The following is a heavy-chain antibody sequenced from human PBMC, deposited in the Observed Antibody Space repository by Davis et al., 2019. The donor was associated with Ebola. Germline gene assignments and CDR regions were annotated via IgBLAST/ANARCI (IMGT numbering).Heavy chain of an antibody. CDR1: GFTFSDYY. CDR3: ARGHIVVVTATDY. Sequence: PGGSLRLSCAASGFTFSDYYMSWIRQAPGKGLEWVSYISGGGRTIYYADSVKGRFTISRDNAKNSLYLQMNSLRAEDTAVYYCARGHIVVVTATDYWGQGTLVTVSS. V-gene: IGHV3-11*04. J-gene: IGHJ4*02. D-gene: IGHD2-21*02. CDR2: ISGGGRTI.